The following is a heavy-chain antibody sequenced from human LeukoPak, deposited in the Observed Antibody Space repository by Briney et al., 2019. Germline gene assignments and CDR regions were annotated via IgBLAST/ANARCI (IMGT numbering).Heavy chain of an antibody. V-gene: IGHV4-34*01. D-gene: IGHD6-13*01. CDR2: INHSGST. CDR1: GGSFSGYY. J-gene: IGHJ4*02. CDR3: AREVEQGFDY. Sequence: SETLSLTCAVYGGSFSGYYWSWIRQPPGKGLEWIGEINHSGSTNYNPSLKSRVTISVDTSKNQFSLKLSSVTAADTAVYYCAREVEQGFDYWGQGTLVTVSS.